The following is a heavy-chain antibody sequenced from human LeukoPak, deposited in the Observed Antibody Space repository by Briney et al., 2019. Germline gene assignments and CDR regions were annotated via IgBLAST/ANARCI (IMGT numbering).Heavy chain of an antibody. CDR2: IYYSGST. J-gene: IGHJ4*02. V-gene: IGHV4-59*12. CDR3: ARGYHGSDYFDY. D-gene: IGHD1-26*01. CDR1: GGSISSYY. Sequence: SGTLSLTCTVSGGSISSYYWSWIRQPPGKGLEWIGYIYYSGSTNYNPSLKSRVTISVDTSKNQFSLKLSSVTAADTAVYYCARGYHGSDYFDYWGQGTLVTVSS.